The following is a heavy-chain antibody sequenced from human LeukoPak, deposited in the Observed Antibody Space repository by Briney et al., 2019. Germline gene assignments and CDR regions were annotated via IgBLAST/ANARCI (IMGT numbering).Heavy chain of an antibody. Sequence: PSETLSLTCTVSGGSVNSGTYYWSWIRQPPGKGLEWIGYISYSGSTNYNPSLKSRVTISVDTSKNQFSLKLSSVTAADTAVYYCASNYYGSGSLDYWGQGNLVTVSS. D-gene: IGHD3-10*01. CDR2: ISYSGST. CDR3: ASNYYGSGSLDY. CDR1: GGSVNSGTYY. V-gene: IGHV4-61*01. J-gene: IGHJ4*02.